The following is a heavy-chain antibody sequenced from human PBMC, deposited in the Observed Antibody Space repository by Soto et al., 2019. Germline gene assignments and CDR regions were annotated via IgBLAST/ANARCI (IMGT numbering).Heavy chain of an antibody. J-gene: IGHJ3*02. CDR2: IVVGSGNT. CDR3: AAVGATVGPDAFDI. V-gene: IGHV1-58*01. D-gene: IGHD2-15*01. CDR1: GFTFTSSA. Sequence: SVKVSCKASGFTFTSSAVQWVRQARGQRLEWIGWIVVGSGNTNYAQKFQERVTITRDMSTSTAYMELSSLRSEDTAVYYCAAVGATVGPDAFDIWGQGTMVTVSS.